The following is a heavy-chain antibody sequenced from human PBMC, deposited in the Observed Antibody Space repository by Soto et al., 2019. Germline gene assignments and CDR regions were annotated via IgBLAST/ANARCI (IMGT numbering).Heavy chain of an antibody. V-gene: IGHV1-8*01. CDR2: MNPDSGNT. CDR3: ATAAPYYDLWSGYPLDY. D-gene: IGHD3-3*01. CDR1: GYTFTSYD. Sequence: ASVKVSCKASGYTFTSYDITWVRQATGQGLEWTGWMNPDSGNTGYALKFQGRVIMTRNTSISTAYMELSSLRSEDTAVYYCATAAPYYDLWSGYPLDYWGQGTLVTVSS. J-gene: IGHJ4*02.